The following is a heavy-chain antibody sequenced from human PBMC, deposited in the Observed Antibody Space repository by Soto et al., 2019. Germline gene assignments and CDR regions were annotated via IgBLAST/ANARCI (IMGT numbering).Heavy chain of an antibody. CDR1: GFTFSSYS. CDR2: ISSSSSTI. D-gene: IGHD2-8*02. CDR3: ARTGGSYYYYMDV. V-gene: IGHV3-48*01. Sequence: EVQLVESGGGLVQPGGSLRLSCAASGFTFSSYSMNWVRQAPGKGLEWVSYISSSSSTIYYADSVKGRFTISRDNAKNSLYLQMISLRAEDTAVYYCARTGGSYYYYMDVWGKGTTVTVSS. J-gene: IGHJ6*03.